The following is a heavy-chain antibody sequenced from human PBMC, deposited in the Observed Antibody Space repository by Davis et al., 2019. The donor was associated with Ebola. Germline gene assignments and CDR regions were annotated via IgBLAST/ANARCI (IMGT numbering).Heavy chain of an antibody. V-gene: IGHV3-48*03. CDR3: AKAVGNSGWYNFDY. D-gene: IGHD6-19*01. CDR2: ISSSGSTI. CDR1: GFTFSSYE. J-gene: IGHJ4*02. Sequence: GGSLRLSCAASGFTFSSYEMNWVRQAPGKGLEWVSYISSSGSTIYYADSVKGRFTISRDNSKNTVYLQMNSLRAEDTAVFYCAKAVGNSGWYNFDYWGQGTLVTVSS.